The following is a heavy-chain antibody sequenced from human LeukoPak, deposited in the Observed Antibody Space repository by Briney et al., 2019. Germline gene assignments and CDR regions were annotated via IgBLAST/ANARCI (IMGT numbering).Heavy chain of an antibody. D-gene: IGHD2-2*01. J-gene: IGHJ4*02. CDR3: ARDQGPAAPFDY. Sequence: GGSLRLSCAASGFTVSSNYMSWVRQAPGKGLEWVSVIYSGGSTYYADSVKGRFTISRDNSKNTLYLQMNSLRAEDTAVYYCARDQGPAAPFDYWGQGTLVTVSS. CDR2: IYSGGST. CDR1: GFTVSSNY. V-gene: IGHV3-66*01.